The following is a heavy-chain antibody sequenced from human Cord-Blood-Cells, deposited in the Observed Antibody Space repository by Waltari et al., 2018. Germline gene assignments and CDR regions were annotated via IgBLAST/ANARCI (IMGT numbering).Heavy chain of an antibody. D-gene: IGHD3-3*01. J-gene: IGHJ4*02. CDR3: ARRRSGYDFWSGYYDY. V-gene: IGHV1-69*01. CDR2: IIPIFGTA. Sequence: QVQLVQSGAEVKKPGSSVKVACKASGGTFSSYASSWWRQAPGLGLRWMGGIIPIFGTASYAQKYQGRVTITADESTGTAYRQLSSLRSEDMAVYYCARRRSGYDFWSGYYDYWGQGTLVTVSS. CDR1: GGTFSSYA.